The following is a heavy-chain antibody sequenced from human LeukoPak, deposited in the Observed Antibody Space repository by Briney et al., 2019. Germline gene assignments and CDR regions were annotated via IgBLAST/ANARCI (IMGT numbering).Heavy chain of an antibody. J-gene: IGHJ4*02. CDR2: IRYDGGHK. V-gene: IGHV3-30*02. D-gene: IGHD3-22*01. CDR3: AKTKEEYYGSGLSIDY. Sequence: GGSLRLSCAASAFIFSHYGMHWVRQAPGKGLEWVAFIRYDGGHKYYADSVKGRFTISRDNSKSTLNLQMNSLRAEDTAVYYCAKTKEEYYGSGLSIDYWGQGNLVTVSS. CDR1: AFIFSHYG.